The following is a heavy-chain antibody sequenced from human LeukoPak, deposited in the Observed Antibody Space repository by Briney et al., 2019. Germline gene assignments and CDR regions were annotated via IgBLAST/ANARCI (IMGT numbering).Heavy chain of an antibody. V-gene: IGHV1-3*01. Sequence: GASVKVSCKASGYTFTSYAMHWVRQAPGQRLEWMGWINAGNGNTKYSQKLQGRVTMTRNTSISTAYMELSSLRSEDTAVYYCARKKGWNKNWFDPWGQGTLVTVSS. CDR3: ARKKGWNKNWFDP. D-gene: IGHD1-1*01. CDR2: INAGNGNT. J-gene: IGHJ5*02. CDR1: GYTFTSYA.